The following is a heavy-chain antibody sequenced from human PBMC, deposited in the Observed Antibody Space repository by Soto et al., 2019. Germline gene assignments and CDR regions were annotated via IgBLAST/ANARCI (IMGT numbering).Heavy chain of an antibody. CDR3: TTNYYDSSGYDNWFDP. CDR2: IRSKAYGGTT. V-gene: IGHV3-49*02. D-gene: IGHD3-22*01. J-gene: IGHJ5*02. Sequence: GFIRSKAYGGTTEYAASVKGRFTISRDDSKSIAYLQMNSLKTEDTAVYYCTTNYYDSSGYDNWFDPWGQGTLVTVSS.